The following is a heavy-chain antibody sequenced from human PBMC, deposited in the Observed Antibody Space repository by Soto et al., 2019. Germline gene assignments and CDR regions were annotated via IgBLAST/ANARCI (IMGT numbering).Heavy chain of an antibody. V-gene: IGHV3-48*02. D-gene: IGHD2-2*01. CDR2: ISSSSDST. CDR1: GFRFSEHS. Sequence: LVESGGGLVYPGGSLTLSCVGSGFRFSEHSMNWVRQAPGKGLQWFSYISSSSDSTYYADSVKGRFTVSRDNAKNALFLQMNSLRDEDTAMYYCARAGHVPGALVDYWGQGSLVTVSS. J-gene: IGHJ4*02. CDR3: ARAGHVPGALVDY.